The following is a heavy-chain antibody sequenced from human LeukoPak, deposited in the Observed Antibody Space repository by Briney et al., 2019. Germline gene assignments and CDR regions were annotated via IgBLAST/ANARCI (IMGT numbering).Heavy chain of an antibody. V-gene: IGHV3-21*06. CDR1: GFTFNE. CDR3: LRGDRRDY. J-gene: IGHJ4*02. Sequence: GGSLRLSCAASGFTFNEMNWVRQAPGKGLEWVSSIDSSGGYMFYADSVKGRFIISRDNAKDSLYLQMNSLRVEDTAVYYCLRGDRRDYWGQGTLVTVSS. CDR2: IDSSGGYM.